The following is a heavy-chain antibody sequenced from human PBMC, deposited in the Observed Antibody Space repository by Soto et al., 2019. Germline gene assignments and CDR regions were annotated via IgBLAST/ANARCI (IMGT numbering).Heavy chain of an antibody. CDR3: ARGGSGWYTGY. CDR1: RGSFSGYY. D-gene: IGHD6-19*01. V-gene: IGHV4-34*01. J-gene: IGHJ4*02. CDR2: INHSGST. Sequence: QMQLQQWGAGLLKPSETLTLTCAVYRGSFSGYYWSWIRQPPGKGLEWIGEINHSGSTNYNPSLKSRVTISVDTSKNQFALKLNSVTAADTAVYYCARGGSGWYTGYWGQGTLVTVSS.